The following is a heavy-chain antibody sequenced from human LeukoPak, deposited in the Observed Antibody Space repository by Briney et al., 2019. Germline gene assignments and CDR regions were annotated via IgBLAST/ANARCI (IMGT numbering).Heavy chain of an antibody. CDR3: ARSLTTGSSWYDY. J-gene: IGHJ4*02. V-gene: IGHV3-11*01. Sequence: GGSLRLSCAASGFTFSDYYMSWIRQAPGKGLEWVSYISSSGSTIYYADSVKGRFTISRDNAKNSLYLQMNSLRAEDTAVYYCARSLTTGSSWYDYWGQGTLVTVSS. CDR2: ISSSGSTI. D-gene: IGHD6-13*01. CDR1: GFTFSDYY.